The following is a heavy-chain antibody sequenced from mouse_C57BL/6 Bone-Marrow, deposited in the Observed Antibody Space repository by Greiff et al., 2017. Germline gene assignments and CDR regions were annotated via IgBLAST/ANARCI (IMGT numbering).Heavy chain of an antibody. D-gene: IGHD1-1*01. V-gene: IGHV3-6*01. CDR1: GYSITSGYY. J-gene: IGHJ4*01. CDR3: ARDPDPLLPYAMDY. Sequence: EVQLQESGPGLVKPSQSLSLTCSVTGYSITSGYYWNWIRQFPGNKLEWMGYISYDGSNNYNPSLKNRISITRDTSKNQFFLKLNSVTTEDTATYYCARDPDPLLPYAMDYWGQGTSVTVSS. CDR2: ISYDGSN.